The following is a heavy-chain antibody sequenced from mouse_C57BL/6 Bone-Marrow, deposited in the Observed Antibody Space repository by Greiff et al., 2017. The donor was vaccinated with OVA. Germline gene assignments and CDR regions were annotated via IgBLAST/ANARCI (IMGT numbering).Heavy chain of an antibody. CDR2: IDPSDSET. CDR1: GYTFTSYW. CDR3: ARSEDGYYVGAMDY. V-gene: IGHV1-52*01. J-gene: IGHJ4*01. D-gene: IGHD2-3*01. Sequence: VQLQQPGAELVRPGSSVKLSCKASGYTFTSYWMHWVKQRPIQGLEWIGNIDPSDSETHYNQKFKDKATLTVDKSSSTAYMQLSSLTSEDSAVCYCARSEDGYYVGAMDYWGQGTSVTVSS.